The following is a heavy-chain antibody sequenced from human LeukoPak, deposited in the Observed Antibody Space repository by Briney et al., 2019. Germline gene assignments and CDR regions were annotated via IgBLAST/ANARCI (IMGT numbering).Heavy chain of an antibody. J-gene: IGHJ4*02. D-gene: IGHD7-27*01. CDR3: ARQTAMGRSGDY. Sequence: PGESLKISCKASGYSFTSYWIGWVRQMPGKGLEWMGIIDPSDSDIRYTPSFQGQVTISADKSLSTAYLQWNSLKASDTAIYYCARQTAMGRSGDYWGQGTLVTVSS. V-gene: IGHV5-51*01. CDR1: GYSFTSYW. CDR2: IDPSDSDI.